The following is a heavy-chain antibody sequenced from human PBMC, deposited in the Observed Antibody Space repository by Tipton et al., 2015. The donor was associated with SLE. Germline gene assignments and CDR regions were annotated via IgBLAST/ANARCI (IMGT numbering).Heavy chain of an antibody. CDR1: GGTFTNYA. D-gene: IGHD2-2*01. CDR3: SAASSPRDYYMDV. J-gene: IGHJ6*03. V-gene: IGHV1-69*06. Sequence: QSGPEVKKPGSSVRVSCKTSGGTFTNYAFNWVRQAPGQGLEWVGKIVPLFGTTDYAPNFQGRVTFTADKSTKTAYMEVSSLTSADSVVYYCSAASSPRDYYMDVWGKGTAVSVSS. CDR2: IVPLFGTT.